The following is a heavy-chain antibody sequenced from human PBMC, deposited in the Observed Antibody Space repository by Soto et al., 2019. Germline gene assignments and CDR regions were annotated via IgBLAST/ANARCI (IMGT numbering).Heavy chain of an antibody. CDR2: ISPGSRYP. Sequence: PAGSLRLSCAGSGFTFGDSYMSWIRQAPGKGLEWLSYISPGSRYPAYADSVKGRFTISRDNAKRSLYLQMMSLTAEDTAIYYCVRGGGRGLFDPWGQGTLVTVSS. CDR1: GFTFGDSY. J-gene: IGHJ5*02. CDR3: VRGGGRGLFDP. V-gene: IGHV3-11*06. D-gene: IGHD2-15*01.